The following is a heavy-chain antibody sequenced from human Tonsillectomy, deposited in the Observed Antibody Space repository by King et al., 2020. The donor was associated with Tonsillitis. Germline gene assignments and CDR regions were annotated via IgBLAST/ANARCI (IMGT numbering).Heavy chain of an antibody. D-gene: IGHD2-2*01. CDR3: AKSGVSSTSVAFEL. Sequence: VQLVESGGGLVQPGGSLRLSCAASGFTFSNYAMNWVRQAPGKGLEWVSGISGSGGSTYYAESVQGRFTISRDNSENTLFLQMNSLGAEETAMYYCAKSGVSSTSVAFELWGQGTLVTVS. CDR2: ISGSGGST. CDR1: GFTFSNYA. J-gene: IGHJ3*01. V-gene: IGHV3-23*04.